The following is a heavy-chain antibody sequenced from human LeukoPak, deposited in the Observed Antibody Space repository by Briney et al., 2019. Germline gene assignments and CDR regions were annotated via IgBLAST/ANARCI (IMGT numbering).Heavy chain of an antibody. D-gene: IGHD6-19*01. CDR1: GFTFSYYG. CDR2: IWYDGSIQ. V-gene: IGHV3-33*06. Sequence: GRSLRLSCAASGFTFSYYGMHWVRQAPGKGLAWVAIIWYDGSIQYYADSVKGRFTISRDNSTNTLYLQMNSLRAEDTAVYYCAKAGSDWSHVDYWGQGTLVTVSS. CDR3: AKAGSDWSHVDY. J-gene: IGHJ4*02.